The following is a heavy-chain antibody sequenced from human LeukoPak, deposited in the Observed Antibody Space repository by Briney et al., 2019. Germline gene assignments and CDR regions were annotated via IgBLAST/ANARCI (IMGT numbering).Heavy chain of an antibody. D-gene: IGHD6-13*01. Sequence: PGGSLRLSCAASGLTFSGSSIHWVRQASGTGLEWVGRIRSKANNYATAYAASVQGRVTISRDDSKNTAYLELNKLKTEDTAVYYCTRLGEYSSNWNGYWGQGTLVTVSS. CDR3: TRLGEYSSNWNGY. CDR2: IRSKANNYAT. V-gene: IGHV3-73*01. J-gene: IGHJ4*02. CDR1: GLTFSGSS.